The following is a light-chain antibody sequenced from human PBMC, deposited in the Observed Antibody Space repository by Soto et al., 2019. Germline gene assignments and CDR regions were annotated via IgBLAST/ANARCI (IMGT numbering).Light chain of an antibody. V-gene: IGKV3-20*01. CDR2: GAS. CDR1: QSVSSGY. J-gene: IGKJ3*01. CDR3: QQYGRSPFT. Sequence: EIVLTQSPGTLYLSPGERATLACRASQSVSSGYLAWYQQKPGQAPRLRIYGASSRATGIPGRFSGSGSGTDFTLTISRLEPEDFAVYYGQQYGRSPFTFGPGTKVDI.